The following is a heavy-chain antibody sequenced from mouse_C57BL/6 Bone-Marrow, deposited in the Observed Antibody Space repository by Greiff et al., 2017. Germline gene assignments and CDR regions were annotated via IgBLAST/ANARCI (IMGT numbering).Heavy chain of an antibody. D-gene: IGHD1-1*01. V-gene: IGHV5-17*01. Sequence: EVKLVELGGGLVKPGGSLKRSCAASGFTFSDYGMHWVRQAPEKGLEWVAYISSGSSTIYYADTVKGRFTNSRDNAKNTLFLQMTSLRSEDTAVYYCARRYYGSSPYYAMDYWGQGTSVTVSS. CDR1: GFTFSDYG. J-gene: IGHJ4*01. CDR3: ARRYYGSSPYYAMDY. CDR2: ISSGSSTI.